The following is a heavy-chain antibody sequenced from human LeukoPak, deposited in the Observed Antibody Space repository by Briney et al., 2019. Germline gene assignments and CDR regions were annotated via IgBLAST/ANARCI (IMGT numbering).Heavy chain of an antibody. V-gene: IGHV1-2*02. CDR2: INPNSGGT. D-gene: IGHD6-6*01. J-gene: IGHJ4*02. CDR3: ARGGYSSSSPAFDY. CDR1: GYTFTGYY. Sequence: VASVKVSCKASGYTFTGYYMHWVRQAPGQGLEWMGWINPNSGGTNYAQKFQGRVTMTRDTSISTAYMELSRLRSDDTAVYYCARGGYSSSSPAFDYWGQGTLVTVSS.